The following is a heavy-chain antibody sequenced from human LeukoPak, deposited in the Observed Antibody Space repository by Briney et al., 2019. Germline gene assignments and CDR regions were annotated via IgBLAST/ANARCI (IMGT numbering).Heavy chain of an antibody. CDR2: IYIGGNT. J-gene: IGHJ4*02. D-gene: IGHD5-24*01. CDR3: VRGEGYNFFDY. Sequence: GGSLRLSCAASGFTVSSSYMSWVRQAPGKGLEWVSVIYIGGNTYYAESVKGRFTISRDNSENTLYLQLNSLRAEDTAVYYRVRGEGYNFFDYWGQGTLVTVSS. V-gene: IGHV3-53*01. CDR1: GFTVSSSY.